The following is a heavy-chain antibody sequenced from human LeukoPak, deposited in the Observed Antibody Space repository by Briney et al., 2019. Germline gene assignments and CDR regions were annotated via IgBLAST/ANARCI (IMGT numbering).Heavy chain of an antibody. CDR1: GFTFSSCS. D-gene: IGHD1-26*01. Sequence: KHWGSLRLSCAASGFTFSSCSMNWVRQAPGKGLEWVSSISSSSSYIYYADSVKGRFTISRDNAKNSLYLQMNSLRAEDTAVYYCARVGSLLIWGQGTMVTVSS. CDR3: ARVGSLLI. J-gene: IGHJ3*02. V-gene: IGHV3-21*01. CDR2: ISSSSSYI.